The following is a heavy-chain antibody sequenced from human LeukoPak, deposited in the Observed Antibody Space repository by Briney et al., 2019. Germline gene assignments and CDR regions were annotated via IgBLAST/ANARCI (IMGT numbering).Heavy chain of an antibody. Sequence: GASVKVSCKASGYTFTNYFLHWVRQAPGQGLEWMGIINPSGGSTSYAQKFQGRVTMTRDTSTSTAYMELSRLRSDDTAVYYCTRDHCSSINCYEYNYYGMDVWGQGTTVTVSS. V-gene: IGHV1-46*01. D-gene: IGHD2-2*01. J-gene: IGHJ6*02. CDR3: TRDHCSSINCYEYNYYGMDV. CDR2: INPSGGST. CDR1: GYTFTNYF.